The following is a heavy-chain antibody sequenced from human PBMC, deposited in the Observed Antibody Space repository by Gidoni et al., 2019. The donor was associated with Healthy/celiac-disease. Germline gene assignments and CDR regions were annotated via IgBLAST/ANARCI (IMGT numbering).Heavy chain of an antibody. CDR2: ISWNSGSI. J-gene: IGHJ6*02. CDR3: ACQGYYYYYGMDV. V-gene: IGHV3-9*01. CDR1: GFTFDDYA. Sequence: EVQLVESGGGLVQPGRSLRLSCAASGFTFDDYAMHWVRQAPGKGLEWVSGISWNSGSIGYADSVKGRFTISRDNAKNSLYLQMNSLRAEDTALYYCACQGYYYYYGMDVWGQGTTVTVSS.